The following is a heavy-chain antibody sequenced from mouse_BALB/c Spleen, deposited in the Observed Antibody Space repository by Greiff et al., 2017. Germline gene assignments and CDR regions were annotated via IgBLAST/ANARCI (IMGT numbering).Heavy chain of an antibody. D-gene: IGHD2-4*01. V-gene: IGHV2-9-2*01. J-gene: IGHJ4*01. CDR3: VREGGRLRRDAMDY. Sequence: QVQLKESGPGLVAPSQSLSITCTVSGFSLTSYDISWIRQPPGKGLEWLGVIWTGGGTNYNSAFMSRLSISKDNSKSQVFLKMNSLQTDDTAIYYCVREGGRLRRDAMDYWGQGTSVTVSS. CDR2: IWTGGGT. CDR1: GFSLTSYD.